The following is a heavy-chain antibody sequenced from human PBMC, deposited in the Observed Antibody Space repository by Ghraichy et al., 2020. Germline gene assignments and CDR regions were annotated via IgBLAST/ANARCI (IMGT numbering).Heavy chain of an antibody. CDR2: ISSSSSYI. Sequence: GSLRLSCAASGFTFSSYSMNWVRQAPGKGLEWVSSISSSSSYIYYADSVKGRFTISRDNAKNSLYLQMNSLRAEDTAVYYCYSGSYYDLLPFDYWGQGTLVTVSS. CDR1: GFTFSSYS. CDR3: YSGSYYDLLPFDY. D-gene: IGHD1-26*01. J-gene: IGHJ4*02. V-gene: IGHV3-21*01.